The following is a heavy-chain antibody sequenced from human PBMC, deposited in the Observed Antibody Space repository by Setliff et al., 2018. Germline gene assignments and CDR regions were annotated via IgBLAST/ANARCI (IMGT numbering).Heavy chain of an antibody. CDR2: TIPVFGTT. V-gene: IGHV1-69*05. CDR3: VREGVDTRSSTDYRYYMDV. J-gene: IGHJ6*03. CDR1: GGTFSSYG. Sequence: ASVKVSCKASGGTFSSYGISWVRQAPGQGLEWMGGTIPVFGTTDYSQKFQGRVTIITDESTSTAFMQLSSLRSEDTAVYYCVREGVDTRSSTDYRYYMDVWGKGTTVTVSS. D-gene: IGHD5-18*01.